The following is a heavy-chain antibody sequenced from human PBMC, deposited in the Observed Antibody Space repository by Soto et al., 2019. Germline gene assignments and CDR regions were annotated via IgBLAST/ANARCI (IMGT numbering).Heavy chain of an antibody. CDR1: GYSFTSYL. CDR2: YMGYNGYT. V-gene: IGHV5-51*01. J-gene: IGHJ6*02. Sequence: PGESMKISCKGAGYSFTSYLIGWVSQMPGKGLEWIGYMGYNGYTRYNPSLRSRVTISLDTSKNQFSLNLSSVTAADTALYYCARQGFGELHGLVDVWGQGTTVTVSS. D-gene: IGHD3-10*01. CDR3: ARQGFGELHGLVDV.